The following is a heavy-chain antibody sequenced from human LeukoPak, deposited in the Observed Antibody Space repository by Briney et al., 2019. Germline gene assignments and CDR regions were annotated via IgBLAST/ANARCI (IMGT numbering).Heavy chain of an antibody. J-gene: IGHJ4*02. D-gene: IGHD5-24*01. V-gene: IGHV3-15*01. CDR2: IKRKADGETR. Sequence: GGSLRLSCAASGFTLSQAWMSWVRQAPGKGLEWVGRIKRKADGETRDYAAPVKGRFTISRDDSENTLYLQMTSLKTEDSAVYFCAADTPGDNYPFDYWGQGTLVTVSS. CDR1: GFTLSQAW. CDR3: AADTPGDNYPFDY.